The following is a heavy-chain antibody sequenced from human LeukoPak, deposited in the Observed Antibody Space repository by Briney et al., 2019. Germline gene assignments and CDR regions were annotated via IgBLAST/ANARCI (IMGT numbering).Heavy chain of an antibody. V-gene: IGHV1-18*04. CDR3: ARVNNFNPFDY. Sequence: ASVKVSCKASGYTFTSYYMHWVRQAPGQGLEWMGWISAYNGNTNYAQNFQGRVTLTTDTSTTTAYMELKSLRSDDTAVYYCARVNNFNPFDYWGQGTLVTVSS. J-gene: IGHJ4*02. CDR2: ISAYNGNT. D-gene: IGHD1-1*01. CDR1: GYTFTSYY.